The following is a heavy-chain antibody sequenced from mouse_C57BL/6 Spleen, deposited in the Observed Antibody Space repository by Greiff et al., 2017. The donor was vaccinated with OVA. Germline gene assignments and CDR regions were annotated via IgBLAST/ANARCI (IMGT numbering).Heavy chain of an antibody. D-gene: IGHD3-2*02. Sequence: VQLQESGAELVKPGASVKLSCKASGYTFTSYWMQWVKQRPGQGLEWIGEIDPSDSYTNYNQKFKGKATLTVDTSSSTAYMQLSSLTSEDSAVYYCAKGFRDYWGQGTTLTVAS. CDR3: AKGFRDY. CDR2: IDPSDSYT. CDR1: GYTFTSYW. V-gene: IGHV1-50*01. J-gene: IGHJ2*01.